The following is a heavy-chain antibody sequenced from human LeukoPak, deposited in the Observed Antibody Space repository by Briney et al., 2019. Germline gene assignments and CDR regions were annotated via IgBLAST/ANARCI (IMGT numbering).Heavy chain of an antibody. CDR2: ISYDGSNK. J-gene: IGHJ3*02. D-gene: IGHD2-15*01. Sequence: GGSLRLSCAASGFTFINSAMNWVRQGPGKGLEWVAVISYDGSNKYYADSVKGRFTISRDNSKNTLYLQMNSLRAEDTAVYYCAKDIVVVVAAPDAFDIWGQGTMVTVSS. V-gene: IGHV3-30*18. CDR1: GFTFINSA. CDR3: AKDIVVVVAAPDAFDI.